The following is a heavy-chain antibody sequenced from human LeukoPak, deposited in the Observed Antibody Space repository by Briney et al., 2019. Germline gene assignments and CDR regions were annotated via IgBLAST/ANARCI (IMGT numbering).Heavy chain of an antibody. J-gene: IGHJ4*02. D-gene: IGHD2-21*01. V-gene: IGHV3-30*18. CDR1: GFTFSSYG. CDR3: AKAPRLRIRGDFDY. Sequence: GGSLRLSCAASGFTFSSYGMHWVRQAPGKGLEWVAVISYDGSNKYYTDSVKGRFTISRDNSKNTLYPQMNSLRAEDTAVYYCAKAPRLRIRGDFDYWGQGTLVTVSS. CDR2: ISYDGSNK.